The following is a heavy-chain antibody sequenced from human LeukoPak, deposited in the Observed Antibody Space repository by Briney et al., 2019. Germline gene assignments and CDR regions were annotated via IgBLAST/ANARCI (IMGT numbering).Heavy chain of an antibody. CDR1: EFTFSNFW. D-gene: IGHD6-19*01. J-gene: IGHJ4*02. CDR2: IKQDGSEK. Sequence: GGSLRLSCAASEFTFSNFWMSWVRQAPGKGLEWVANIKQDGSEKYYVDSVKGRFTISRDNAKNSLYLQMNSLRAEDTAVYYCARRAVAGTVVFYFDYWGQGTLVTVSS. V-gene: IGHV3-7*01. CDR3: ARRAVAGTVVFYFDY.